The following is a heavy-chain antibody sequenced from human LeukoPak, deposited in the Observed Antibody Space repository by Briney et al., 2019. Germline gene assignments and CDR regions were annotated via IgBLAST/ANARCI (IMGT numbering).Heavy chain of an antibody. CDR2: ISGSVGST. CDR1: GFTFTSYA. CDR3: AKMGVVAARPGTFDY. J-gene: IGHJ4*02. Sequence: GGSLRLSCAAAGFTFTSYAMSWVRQAPGKGLEWVSAISGSVGSTYRADSMKGRFTISRDNSKNTMYLQMNSLRAEDTAVYYCAKMGVVAARPGTFDYWGQGTLVTVSS. D-gene: IGHD6-6*01. V-gene: IGHV3-23*01.